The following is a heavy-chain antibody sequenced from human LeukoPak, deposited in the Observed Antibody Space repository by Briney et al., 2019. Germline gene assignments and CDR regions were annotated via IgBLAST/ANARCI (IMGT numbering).Heavy chain of an antibody. CDR1: GFTFSSYA. J-gene: IGHJ4*02. Sequence: PGGSLRLSCAASGFTFSSYAMNWVRQAPGKGLEWVSIISFRGGSTYYADSVKGRFTISRDNSNSTLHLQMDRLRAEDTAVYYCAKSRLGYCSSSSCSGYYFDFWGQGTLVTVSS. CDR3: AKSRLGYCSSSSCSGYYFDF. D-gene: IGHD2-2*01. CDR2: ISFRGGST. V-gene: IGHV3-23*01.